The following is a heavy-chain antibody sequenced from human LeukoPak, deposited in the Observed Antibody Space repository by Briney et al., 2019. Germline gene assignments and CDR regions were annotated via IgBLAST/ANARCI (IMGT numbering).Heavy chain of an antibody. CDR3: ARSYSNYLGY. V-gene: IGHV4-30-4*01. J-gene: IGHJ4*02. CDR2: IYYSGST. D-gene: IGHD4-11*01. CDR1: GVSISSGDYY. Sequence: SETLSLTCTVSGVSISSGDYYWSWIRQPPGRGLEWIGYIYYSGSTYYNPSLKSRVTISVDTSKNQFSLKLSSVTAADTAVYYCARSYSNYLGYWGQGTLVTVSS.